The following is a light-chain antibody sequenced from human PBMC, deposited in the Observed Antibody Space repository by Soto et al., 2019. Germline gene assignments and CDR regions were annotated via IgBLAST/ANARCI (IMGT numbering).Light chain of an antibody. CDR1: QRVSSSY. V-gene: IGKV3-20*01. CDR3: QRYGSSPPFT. Sequence: EIVLTQSPGTLSLSPGERATPSCRASQRVSSSYLAWYQQKPGQAPRLLIYGASSRATGIPDRFSGSGSGTDFTLTSSRLEPEDLAVYFCQRYGSSPPFTFGQGTKVEL. J-gene: IGKJ2*01. CDR2: GAS.